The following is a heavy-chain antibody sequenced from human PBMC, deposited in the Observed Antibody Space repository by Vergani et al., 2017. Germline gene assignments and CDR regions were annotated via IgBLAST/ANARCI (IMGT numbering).Heavy chain of an antibody. V-gene: IGHV4-39*01. J-gene: IGHJ5*02. CDR2: IYYSENK. D-gene: IGHD3-22*01. CDR3: ARCFRDEGMIYGGTVENWFDP. Sequence: QLQLQESGPGLVKPSETLSLTCTVSGGSITYGAFYWGWIRQSPGKGLEWIGSIYYSENKFYNPSLESRVTLSIDTTKNQFSLKLKSVTAADTDVYYCARCFRDEGMIYGGTVENWFDPWGQGTLVTVSS. CDR1: GGSITYGAFY.